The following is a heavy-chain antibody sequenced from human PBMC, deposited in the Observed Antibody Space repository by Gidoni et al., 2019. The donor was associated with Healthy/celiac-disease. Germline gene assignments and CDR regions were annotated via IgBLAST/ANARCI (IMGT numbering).Heavy chain of an antibody. J-gene: IGHJ5*02. CDR2: ISAYNGNT. CDR1: GYTFTSYG. V-gene: IGHV1-18*01. CDR3: ARDPSLVIATAGTDIPEGWFDP. Sequence: KVSCKASGYTFTSYGISWVRQAPGQGLEWMGWISAYNGNTNYAQKLQGRVTMTTDTSTSTAYMELRSLRSDDTAVYYCARDPSLVIATAGTDIPEGWFDPWGQGTLVTVSS. D-gene: IGHD6-13*01.